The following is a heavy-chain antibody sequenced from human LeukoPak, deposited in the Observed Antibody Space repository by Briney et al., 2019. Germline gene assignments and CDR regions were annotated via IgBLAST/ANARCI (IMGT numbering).Heavy chain of an antibody. Sequence: ASVKVSCKASGYTSTSYYMHWVRQAPGQGLEWMGIINPSGGSTSYAQKFQGRVTMTRDTSTSTVYMELSSLRSEDTAVYYCARDHEDIVVVTATPYYFDYWGQGTLVTVSS. D-gene: IGHD2-21*02. CDR3: ARDHEDIVVVTATPYYFDY. V-gene: IGHV1-46*01. J-gene: IGHJ4*02. CDR1: GYTSTSYY. CDR2: INPSGGST.